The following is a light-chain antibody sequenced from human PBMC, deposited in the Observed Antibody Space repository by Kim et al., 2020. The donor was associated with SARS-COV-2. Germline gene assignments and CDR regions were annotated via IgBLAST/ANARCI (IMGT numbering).Light chain of an antibody. CDR2: AAS. CDR1: QSISGY. Sequence: DIQLTQSPSSLSASVGDRVTITCRASQSISGYLNWYQQKVGKAPKLLIYAASNLQSGVTSRLSGSGSGTDFTLTISSLQLEDFATYYWQQSFGTPYTFGKETKREI. V-gene: IGKV1-39*01. J-gene: IGKJ2*01. CDR3: QQSFGTPYT.